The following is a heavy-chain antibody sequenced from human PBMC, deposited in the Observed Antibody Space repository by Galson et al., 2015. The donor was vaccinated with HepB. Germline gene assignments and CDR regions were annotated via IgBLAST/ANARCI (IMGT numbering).Heavy chain of an antibody. CDR3: ASHRLNPSRPYSGTDGSYWAN. V-gene: IGHV4-34*01. CDR2: TEDSGST. J-gene: IGHJ4*02. Sequence: SETLSLTCAVDGGSVSHYFWSWIRQPPGKGLEWLGGTEDSGSTNYNPSLKRRLTFSVDTSKNQVSLKLSSVTAADTAVYYCASHRLNPSRPYSGTDGSYWANWGEGTLVTVSS. CDR1: GGSVSHYF. D-gene: IGHD5-24*01.